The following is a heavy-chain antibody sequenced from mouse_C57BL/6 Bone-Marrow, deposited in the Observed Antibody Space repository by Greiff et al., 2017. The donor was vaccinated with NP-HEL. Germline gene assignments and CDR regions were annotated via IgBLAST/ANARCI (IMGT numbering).Heavy chain of an antibody. CDR2: IDPETGGT. Sequence: QVQLQQSGAELVRPGASVTLSCKASGYTFTDYEMHWVKQTPVHGLEWIGAIDPETGGTAYHQKFKGKAILTADKSSSTAYMELRSLTSEDSAVYYCTKIYYYGSSYGYWGQGTTLTVSS. CDR3: TKIYYYGSSYGY. J-gene: IGHJ2*01. CDR1: GYTFTDYE. V-gene: IGHV1-15*01. D-gene: IGHD1-1*01.